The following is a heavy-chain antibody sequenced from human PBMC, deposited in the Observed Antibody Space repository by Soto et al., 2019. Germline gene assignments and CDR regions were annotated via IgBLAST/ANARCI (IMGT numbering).Heavy chain of an antibody. D-gene: IGHD6-13*01. Sequence: EVQLLESGGGLVQPGGSLRLSCAASGFTFSSYAMSWVRQAPGKGLEWVSAISGSGGSTYYADSVKGRITISRDNSKKTLNLQMNSLRAEDTAVYYCAKDLPPSIAAAGTGFDYWGQGTLVTVSS. V-gene: IGHV3-23*01. CDR1: GFTFSSYA. J-gene: IGHJ4*02. CDR2: ISGSGGST. CDR3: AKDLPPSIAAAGTGFDY.